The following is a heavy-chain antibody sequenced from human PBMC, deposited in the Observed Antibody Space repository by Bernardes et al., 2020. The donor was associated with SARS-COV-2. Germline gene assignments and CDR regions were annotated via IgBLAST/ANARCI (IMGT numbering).Heavy chain of an antibody. Sequence: ASVKVSCKASGYTFPNYDINWVRQATGQGLEWMGWMTPNIGNTDYAQKFQGRVTITRNTSISTAYMELSSLRSEDTAVYYCARGKFLGWLLYLQWDYYYGMEGWGQGT. D-gene: IGHD3-3*01. J-gene: IGHJ6*02. CDR2: MTPNIGNT. CDR3: ARGKFLGWLLYLQWDYYYGMEG. V-gene: IGHV1-8*01. CDR1: GYTFPNYD.